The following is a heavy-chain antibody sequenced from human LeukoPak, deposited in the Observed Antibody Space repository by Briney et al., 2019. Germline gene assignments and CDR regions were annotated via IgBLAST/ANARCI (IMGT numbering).Heavy chain of an antibody. CDR3: ARSSSSSLLGDY. V-gene: IGHV1-69*05. CDR2: IIPIFGTA. J-gene: IGHJ4*02. Sequence: ASVKVSCKASGGTFSSYAISWVRQAPGQGLEWMGGIIPIFGTANYAQKFQGRVTITTDESTSTAYMELSSLRSEDTAVYYCARSSSSSLLGDYWGQGTLVTVSS. D-gene: IGHD6-13*01. CDR1: GGTFSSYA.